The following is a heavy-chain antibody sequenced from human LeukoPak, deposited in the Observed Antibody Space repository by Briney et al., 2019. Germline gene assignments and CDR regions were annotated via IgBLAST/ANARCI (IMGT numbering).Heavy chain of an antibody. CDR2: ISSSGSTI. V-gene: IGHV3-11*01. CDR1: XXTFXDYX. CDR3: ARERAIASLRPYYFDY. D-gene: IGHD6-6*01. J-gene: IGHJ4*02. Sequence: GGSXRLXXXXXXXTFXDYXMXWIRQAPGKGLEWISYISSSGSTIYYADSVKGRFTISRDNARNSLYLQMNSLRAEDTAVYYCARERAIASLRPYYFDYWGQGTLVTVSS.